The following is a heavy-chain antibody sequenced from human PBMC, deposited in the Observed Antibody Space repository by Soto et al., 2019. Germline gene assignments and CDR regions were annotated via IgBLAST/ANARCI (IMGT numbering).Heavy chain of an antibody. CDR1: GFSLSTSGVG. J-gene: IGHJ4*02. CDR2: IYWDDDK. V-gene: IGHV2-5*02. Sequence: QITLKESGPTLVKPTQTLTLTCTFSGFSLSTSGVGVGWILQPPGQALEWLALIYWDDDKRYSPSLKSRLTITKDTSKNPVVLTMTNMDPVDTATYYCAHRPSYCSGGSCYSGFDYWGQGTLVTVSS. CDR3: AHRPSYCSGGSCYSGFDY. D-gene: IGHD2-15*01.